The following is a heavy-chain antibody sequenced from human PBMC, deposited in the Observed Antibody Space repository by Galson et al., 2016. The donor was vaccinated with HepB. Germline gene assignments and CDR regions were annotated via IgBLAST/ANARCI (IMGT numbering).Heavy chain of an antibody. CDR1: GFTVSNNY. Sequence: SLRLSCAASGFTVSNNYMTWVRQAPGKGLEYVSVIYSGGTTYYADSVKGRFTISRDNSQNSLFLQMNTLRAEDTAVYFCVRGVYEDHGWFDYWGQGTLVTVSS. V-gene: IGHV3-66*02. CDR3: VRGVYEDHGWFDY. J-gene: IGHJ4*02. D-gene: IGHD5/OR15-5a*01. CDR2: IYSGGTT.